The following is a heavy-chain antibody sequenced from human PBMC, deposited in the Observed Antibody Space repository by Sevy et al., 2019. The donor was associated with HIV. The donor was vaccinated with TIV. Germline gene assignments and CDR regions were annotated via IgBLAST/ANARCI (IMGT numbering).Heavy chain of an antibody. CDR3: TTMEYYHNIIGSSSGDY. V-gene: IGHV1-24*01. D-gene: IGHD3-22*01. CDR2: FDPEDGDT. CDR1: GYTLTKLD. J-gene: IGHJ4*02. Sequence: ALVKVSCKVSGYTLTKLDMHWVRQAPGKGLEWMGGFDPEDGDTFYAQKFQGRVTMTEDTSTDTAYMELSNLRSEDTAVYYCTTMEYYHNIIGSSSGDYWGQGTLVTVSS.